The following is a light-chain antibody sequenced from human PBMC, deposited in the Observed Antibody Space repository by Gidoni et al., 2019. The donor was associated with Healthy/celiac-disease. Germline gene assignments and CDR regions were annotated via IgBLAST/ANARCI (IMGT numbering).Light chain of an antibody. CDR1: SSDVGGYDY. CDR2: DVS. V-gene: IGLV2-14*03. CDR3: SSYTDSGTYVV. J-gene: IGLJ3*02. Sequence: SVSGSPGQSITISCTGASSDVGGYDYVSWYHLHPDKAPILLIHDVSYRPSGVSDRFSGSKSGNTASLTISGLQDEDEGDYYCSSYTDSGTYVVFGGGTKLTVL.